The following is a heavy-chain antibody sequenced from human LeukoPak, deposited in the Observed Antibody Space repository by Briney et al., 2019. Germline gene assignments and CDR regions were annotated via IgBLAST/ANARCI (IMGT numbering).Heavy chain of an antibody. V-gene: IGHV3-7*01. J-gene: IGHJ1*01. CDR3: ARDRAGDCPNGVCYTGYFQR. Sequence: PGGSMRLSCAASGFTFDDYGMSWVRQAPGKGLEWVANIKQDGSEKYYVDSVKGRFTISRDNAKNSLYLQMNSLRAEDSAVYYCARDRAGDCPNGVCYTGYFQRWDQGTLVIVSS. D-gene: IGHD2-8*01. CDR2: IKQDGSEK. CDR1: GFTFDDYG.